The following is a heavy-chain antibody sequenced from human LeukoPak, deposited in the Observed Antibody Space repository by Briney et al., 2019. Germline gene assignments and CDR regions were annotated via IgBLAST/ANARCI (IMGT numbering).Heavy chain of an antibody. J-gene: IGHJ5*02. D-gene: IGHD1-1*01. CDR2: IYDSGST. CDR1: GGSISSSSYY. Sequence: SETLSLTCTVSGGSISSSSYYWGWIRQPPGKGLEWIGYIYDSGSTNYNPSLKSRVTISLDTSKNQFSLKLRSVTAADTALYYCARGNPVATTGTKGGWFDPWGQGTLVTVSS. CDR3: ARGNPVATTGTKGGWFDP. V-gene: IGHV4-61*05.